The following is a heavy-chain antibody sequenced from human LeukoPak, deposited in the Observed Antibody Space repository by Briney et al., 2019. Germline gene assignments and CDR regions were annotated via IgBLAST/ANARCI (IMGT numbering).Heavy chain of an antibody. CDR2: ISAYNGNT. J-gene: IGHJ4*02. Sequence: ASVKVSCKASGYTFTSYYMHWVRQAPGQGLEWMGWISAYNGNTNYAQKLQGRVTMTTDTSTSTAYMELRSLRSDDTAVYYCARVDCSSTSCYLGDYWGQGTLVTVSS. D-gene: IGHD2-2*01. CDR3: ARVDCSSTSCYLGDY. V-gene: IGHV1-18*04. CDR1: GYTFTSYY.